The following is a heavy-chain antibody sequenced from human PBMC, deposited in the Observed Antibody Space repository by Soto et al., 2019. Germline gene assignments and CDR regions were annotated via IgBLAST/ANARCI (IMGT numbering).Heavy chain of an antibody. CDR1: GFTFSSYG. J-gene: IGHJ4*02. Sequence: QVQLVESGGGVVQPGRSLRLSCAASGFTFSSYGMHWVRQAPGKGLEWVAVIWYDGSNKYYADSVKGRFTISRDKSKNNLYLQINSLRAEDEAVYYGAIETVHFDYWGQGTLVTVSS. CDR2: IWYDGSNK. CDR3: AIETVHFDY. D-gene: IGHD1-1*01. V-gene: IGHV3-33*01.